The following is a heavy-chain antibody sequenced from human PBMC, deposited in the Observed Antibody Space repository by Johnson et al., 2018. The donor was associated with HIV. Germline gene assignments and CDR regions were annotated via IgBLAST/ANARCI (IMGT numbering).Heavy chain of an antibody. V-gene: IGHV3-30*04. J-gene: IGHJ3*02. CDR1: GFTFSSYA. Sequence: QVQLVESGGGVVQPGRSLRLSCAASGFTFSSYAMHWVRQAPGKGLEWVAVISYDGSNKYYADSVKGRFTISRDNSKNTLYLQMNSLRAEDTAVYYCARESPAGAGAGYDSFDIWGQGTMVTVSS. CDR3: ARESPAGAGAGYDSFDI. CDR2: ISYDGSNK. D-gene: IGHD3-10*01.